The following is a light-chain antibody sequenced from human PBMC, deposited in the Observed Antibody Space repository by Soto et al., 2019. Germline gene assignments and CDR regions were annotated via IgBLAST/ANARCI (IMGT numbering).Light chain of an antibody. V-gene: IGKV1-39*01. CDR1: QHIGSY. CDR2: AAS. J-gene: IGKJ3*01. Sequence: DIQMTQSPSSLSASVGDRVAITCRASQHIGSYLNWCQQKPGKAPKLLIYAASTLQSGVPSRFSGSGSGTYFTLTISSLQLEDFATYYWQLSYSSPFTFGPGTKVDVK. CDR3: QLSYSSPFT.